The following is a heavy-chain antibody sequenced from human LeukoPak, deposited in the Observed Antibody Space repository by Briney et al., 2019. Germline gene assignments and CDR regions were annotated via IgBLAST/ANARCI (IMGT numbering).Heavy chain of an antibody. CDR3: AKSKKTGITMVRGKTTYYFDY. D-gene: IGHD3-10*01. J-gene: IGHJ4*02. CDR1: GFTFSSYA. V-gene: IGHV3-23*01. CDR2: ISGSGGST. Sequence: GGSLRLSCAASGFTFSSYAMSWVRQAPGKGLEWVSAISGSGGSTYYADSVKGRFTISRDNSKNTLYLQMNSLRAEDTAVYYCAKSKKTGITMVRGKTTYYFDYWSQGTLVTVSS.